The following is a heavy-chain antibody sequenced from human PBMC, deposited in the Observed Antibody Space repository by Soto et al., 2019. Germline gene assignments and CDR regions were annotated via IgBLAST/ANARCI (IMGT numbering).Heavy chain of an antibody. Sequence: GGSLRLSCAASGFTFSSYAIHWVRQAPGKGLEWVAIIWFDGSNKYYADSVKGRFSISRDNSKNTLFLQMNSLRAEDTAVYYCARTPPGATMVRGPYYYFDLWGRGTLVTVSS. CDR1: GFTFSSYA. D-gene: IGHD3-10*01. J-gene: IGHJ2*01. CDR2: IWFDGSNK. CDR3: ARTPPGATMVRGPYYYFDL. V-gene: IGHV3-33*01.